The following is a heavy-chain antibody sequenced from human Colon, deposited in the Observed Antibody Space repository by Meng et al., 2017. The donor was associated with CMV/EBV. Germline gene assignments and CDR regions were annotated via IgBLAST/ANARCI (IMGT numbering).Heavy chain of an antibody. CDR3: ARLPRHWYFDL. CDR1: GGSISSYY. Sequence: SETLSLTCTVSGGSISSYYWSWIRQPPGKGLEWIGYIYYSGSTNYNPSLKSRVTISVDTSKNQFSLKLGSVTAADTAVYYCARLPRHWYFDLWGRGTLVTVSS. CDR2: IYYSGST. V-gene: IGHV4-59*01. J-gene: IGHJ2*01.